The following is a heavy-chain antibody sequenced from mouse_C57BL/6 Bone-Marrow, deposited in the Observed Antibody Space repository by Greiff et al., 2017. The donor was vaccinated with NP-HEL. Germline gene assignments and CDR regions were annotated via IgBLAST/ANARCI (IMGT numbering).Heavy chain of an antibody. CDR2: ISDGGSYT. CDR1: GFTFSSYA. Sequence: EVQLVESGGGLVKPGGSLKLSCAASGFTFSSYAMSWVRQTPDKRLEWVATISDGGSYTYYPANVTGRFTISRDNAKNNLYLQMSHLKSEDTAMYYCARDESKRDLYFDYWGQGTTLTVSS. V-gene: IGHV5-4*01. J-gene: IGHJ2*01. D-gene: IGHD1-3*01. CDR3: ARDESKRDLYFDY.